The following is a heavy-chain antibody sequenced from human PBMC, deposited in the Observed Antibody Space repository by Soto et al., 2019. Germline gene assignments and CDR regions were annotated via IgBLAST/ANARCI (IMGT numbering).Heavy chain of an antibody. CDR2: IYYSGST. D-gene: IGHD6-13*01. CDR1: GGSISSSSYY. Sequence: SETLSLTCTVSGGSISSSSYYWGWIRQPQGKGLEWIGSIYYSGSTYYNPSLKSRVTISVDTSKNQFSLKLSSVTAADTAVYYCARQGAGLAAAGFKVEGYYYYYGMDVWGQGTTVTVSS. J-gene: IGHJ6*02. V-gene: IGHV4-39*01. CDR3: ARQGAGLAAAGFKVEGYYYYYGMDV.